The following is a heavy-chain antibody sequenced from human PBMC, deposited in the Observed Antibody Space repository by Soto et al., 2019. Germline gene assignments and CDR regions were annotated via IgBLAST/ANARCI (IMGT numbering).Heavy chain of an antibody. CDR1: GFTFSSYG. D-gene: IGHD6-19*01. V-gene: IGHV3-30*18. J-gene: IGHJ6*02. CDR3: AKGIGYSSGRYYYGMDV. CDR2: ISYDGSNK. Sequence: GGSLRLSCAASGFTFSSYGMHWVRQAPGKGLEWVAVISYDGSNKYYADSVKGRFTISRDNSKNTLYLQMNSLRAEDTAVYYCAKGIGYSSGRYYYGMDVWGQGNKVTVS.